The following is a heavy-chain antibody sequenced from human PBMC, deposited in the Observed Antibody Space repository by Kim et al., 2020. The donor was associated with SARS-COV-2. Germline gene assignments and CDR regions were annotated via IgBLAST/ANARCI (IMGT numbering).Heavy chain of an antibody. CDR3: AKFRGPYGDYFY. CDR1: GFTFSSYG. V-gene: IGHV3-30*18. D-gene: IGHD4-17*01. J-gene: IGHJ4*02. CDR2: ISYDGSNK. Sequence: GGSLRLSCAASGFTFSSYGMHWVRQAPGKGLEWVAVISYDGSNKYYADSVKGRFTISRDNSKNTLYLQMNSLRAEDTAVYYCAKFRGPYGDYFYWGQGTLVTVSS.